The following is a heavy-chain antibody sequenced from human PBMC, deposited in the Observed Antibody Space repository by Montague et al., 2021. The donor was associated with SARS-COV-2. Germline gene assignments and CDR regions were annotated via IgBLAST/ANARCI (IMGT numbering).Heavy chain of an antibody. J-gene: IGHJ6*02. CDR2: IGKAGDT. CDR3: GRGVRYFGSGGWSFYYYGVDV. V-gene: IGHV3-13*01. D-gene: IGHD3-10*01. Sequence: SLSLSCAASGFTFSQYDMHWVRQVTGKGLEWVSGIGKAGDTHYPGTVKGRFIISREDAKNSFYLQMNSLRAGDTVVYYCGRGVRYFGSGGWSFYYYGVDVWGQGTTVTVSS. CDR1: GFTFSQYD.